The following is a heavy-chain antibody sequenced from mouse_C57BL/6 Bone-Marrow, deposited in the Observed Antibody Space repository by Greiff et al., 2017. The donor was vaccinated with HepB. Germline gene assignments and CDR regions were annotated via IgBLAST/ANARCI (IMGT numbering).Heavy chain of an antibody. Sequence: QVQLQQPGAELVKPGASVKLSCKASGYTFTSYWMHWVKQRPGQGLEWIGMIHPNSGSTNYNEKFKSKATLTVDKSSSTAYMQLSSLTSEDSAVYYCARRDYYGSSYEDYWGQGTTLTVSS. J-gene: IGHJ2*01. CDR2: IHPNSGST. D-gene: IGHD1-1*01. V-gene: IGHV1-64*01. CDR1: GYTFTSYW. CDR3: ARRDYYGSSYEDY.